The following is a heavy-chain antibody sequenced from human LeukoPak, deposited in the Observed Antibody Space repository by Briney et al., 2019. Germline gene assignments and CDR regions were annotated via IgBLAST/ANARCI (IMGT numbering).Heavy chain of an antibody. CDR3: ARVWDSSSWGDFDY. V-gene: IGHV3-7*01. Sequence: ETLSLTCAVYGGSFSGYYWSWVRQAPGKGLEWVANIKQDGSEKYYVDSVKGRFTISRDNAKNSLYLQMNSLRAEDTAVYYCARVWDSSSWGDFDYWGQGTLVTVSS. D-gene: IGHD6-13*01. J-gene: IGHJ4*02. CDR2: IKQDGSEK. CDR1: GGSFSGYY.